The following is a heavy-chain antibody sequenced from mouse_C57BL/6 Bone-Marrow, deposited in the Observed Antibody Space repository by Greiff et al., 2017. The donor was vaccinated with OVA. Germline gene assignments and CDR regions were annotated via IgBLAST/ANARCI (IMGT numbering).Heavy chain of an antibody. V-gene: IGHV1-82*01. CDR2: IYPGDGDT. CDR3: ARENYGDFITTVVATDY. CDR1: GYAFSSSW. J-gene: IGHJ2*01. Sequence: VQLQQSGPELVKPGASVKISCKASGYAFSSSWMNWVKQRPGKGLEWIGRIYPGDGDTNYNGKFKGKATLTADKSSSTAYMQLSSLTSEDSAVYFCARENYGDFITTVVATDYWGQGTTLTVSS. D-gene: IGHD1-1*01.